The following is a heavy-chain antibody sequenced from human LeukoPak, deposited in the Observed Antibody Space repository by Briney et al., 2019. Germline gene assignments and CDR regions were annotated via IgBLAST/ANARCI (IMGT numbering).Heavy chain of an antibody. CDR2: IYYSGST. V-gene: IGHV4-61*01. CDR1: GGSIRSSYYY. J-gene: IGHJ5*02. CDR3: ARAGYYDFWIGYPNWFDP. D-gene: IGHD3-3*01. Sequence: SETLSLTCTVSGGSIRSSYYYWSWIRQPPGKGLEWIGYIYYSGSTNYNPSLKRRVTISVDTSKNQFSLMLSSVTAADTAVYYCARAGYYDFWIGYPNWFDPWGQGTLVTVSS.